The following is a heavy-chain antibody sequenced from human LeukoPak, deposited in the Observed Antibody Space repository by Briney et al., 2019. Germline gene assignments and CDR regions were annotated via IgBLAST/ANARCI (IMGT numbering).Heavy chain of an antibody. Sequence: GGSLKISLKGSGYSFTSYWIGWGRQMPGKGVEWMVIIYHGDYDATYIPSFQGQAPTSAVKSISPAYLQWSSPKASDTPMYYCAGQARDYVWGSLRYTPYLDYCGQGGLGTVSS. CDR2: IYHGDYDA. J-gene: IGHJ4*02. CDR3: AGQARDYVWGSLRYTPYLDY. D-gene: IGHD3-16*02. CDR1: GYSFTSYW. V-gene: IGHV5-51*01.